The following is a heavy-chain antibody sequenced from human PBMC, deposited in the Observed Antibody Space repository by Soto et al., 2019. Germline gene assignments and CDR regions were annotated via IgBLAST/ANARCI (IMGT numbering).Heavy chain of an antibody. CDR1: GFTFSSHA. CDR2: IHSIRSII. Sequence: EVQLVESGGGLVQPGGSLRLSCAVSGFTFSSHAMNWVRQAPGKGLEWVAYIHSIRSIIYYAGSVKGRFTISRDNAKNSLYLQLDSLRDEDTAVGYCARDARNADYDYWGHGTLVTVSS. V-gene: IGHV3-48*02. CDR3: ARDARNADYDY. D-gene: IGHD3-16*01. J-gene: IGHJ4*01.